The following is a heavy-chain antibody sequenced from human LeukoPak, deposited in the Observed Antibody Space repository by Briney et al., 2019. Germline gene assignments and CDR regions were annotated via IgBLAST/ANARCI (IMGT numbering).Heavy chain of an antibody. J-gene: IGHJ4*02. CDR3: AKPGNYDSSGYYYVFDY. V-gene: IGHV3-53*01. D-gene: IGHD3-22*01. Sequence: GGSLRLSCAASGFTVSSNYMSWVRQAPGKGLEWVSVIYSGGSTYFADSVKGRFTISRDNSNNTLYLQMNNLRTEDTAVYYCAKPGNYDSSGYYYVFDYWGQGTLVTVSS. CDR2: IYSGGST. CDR1: GFTVSSNY.